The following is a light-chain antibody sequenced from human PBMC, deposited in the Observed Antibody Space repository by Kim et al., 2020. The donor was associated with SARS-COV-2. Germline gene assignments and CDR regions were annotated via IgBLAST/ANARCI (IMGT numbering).Light chain of an antibody. V-gene: IGKV3-11*01. J-gene: IGKJ4*01. Sequence: EIVLTQSPGILSLSPGERATLSCRASQSVRTSLAWYQQQPGQAPRLLIYDASTRATDIPARFSASGSGTDFTLTISSLEPEDFAFYYCQHRTNWPLTFGGGTKVDIK. CDR3: QHRTNWPLT. CDR2: DAS. CDR1: QSVRTS.